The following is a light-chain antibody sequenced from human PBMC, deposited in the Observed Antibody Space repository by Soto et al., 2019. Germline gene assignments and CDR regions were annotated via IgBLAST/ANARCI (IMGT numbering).Light chain of an antibody. J-gene: IGKJ3*01. CDR3: QQYCSSPRFT. V-gene: IGKV3-20*01. Sequence: EIVLTQSPGTLSLSPGERATLSCRASQSVSSSYLAWYQQKPGQAPRLLIYGASSRATGIPDRFSGSGSGTDFTLTISRLEPEDFAVYYCQQYCSSPRFTFGPGTKVYIK. CDR2: GAS. CDR1: QSVSSSY.